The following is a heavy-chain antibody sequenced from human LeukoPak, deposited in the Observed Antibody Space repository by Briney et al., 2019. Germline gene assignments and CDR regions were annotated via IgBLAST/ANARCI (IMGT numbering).Heavy chain of an antibody. V-gene: IGHV4-4*07. Sequence: SETLSLTCTVCGGSISSYYWSWIRQPAGKGLEWIGRIYTSGSTNYNPSLKSRVTMSVDTSKNQFSLKLSSVTAADTAVYYCARERFGYSSGWFFDYWGQGTLVTVSS. CDR3: ARERFGYSSGWFFDY. J-gene: IGHJ4*02. D-gene: IGHD6-19*01. CDR2: IYTSGST. CDR1: GGSISSYY.